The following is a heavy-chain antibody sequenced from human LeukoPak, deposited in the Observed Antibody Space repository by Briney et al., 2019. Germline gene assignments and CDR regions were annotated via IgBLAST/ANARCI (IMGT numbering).Heavy chain of an antibody. D-gene: IGHD1-7*01. CDR2: INPNSGGT. CDR1: GYTFTGYY. CDR3: ARPRRAAGTRSWFDP. Sequence: ASVKVSCKASGYTFTGYYMHWVRQAPGQGLEWMGWINPNSGGTNYAQKFQGRVTMTRDTSISTAYMELSRLRSDDTAVYYCARPRRAAGTRSWFDPWGQGTLVTVSS. J-gene: IGHJ5*02. V-gene: IGHV1-2*02.